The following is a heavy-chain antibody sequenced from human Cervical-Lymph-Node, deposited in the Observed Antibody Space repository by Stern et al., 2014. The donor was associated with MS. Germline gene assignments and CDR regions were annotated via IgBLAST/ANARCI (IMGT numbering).Heavy chain of an antibody. J-gene: IGHJ5*02. CDR2: IYYSGDP. V-gene: IGHV4-31*03. Sequence: QVQLQESGPGLLRPSQTLSLSCTVSGGSFSGDGYYWTWLPPLPGTGLVWIGHIYYSGDPYYNPSLKSRVTISRDTSKNECSLRLTSVTAADTAVYYGAREMSYTNWFDPWGQGTLVTVSS. CDR1: GGSFSGDGYY. D-gene: IGHD5-18*01. CDR3: AREMSYTNWFDP.